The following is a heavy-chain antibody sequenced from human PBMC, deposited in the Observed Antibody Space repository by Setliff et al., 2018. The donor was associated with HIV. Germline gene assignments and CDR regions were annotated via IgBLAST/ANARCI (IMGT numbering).Heavy chain of an antibody. V-gene: IGHV4-30-4*08. CDR1: GGSVSSDDYY. CDR3: ARGGGPDTNFDL. Sequence: PSETLSLTCTVSGGSVSSDDYYWNWIRQPPGKGLEWIGYITYSGSAYYKPSLKSRVTISVDTSKNQFSLRLSSVTAADRAVYYCARGGGPDTNFDLWGQGTLVTVSS. CDR2: ITYSGSA. D-gene: IGHD5-18*01. J-gene: IGHJ4*02.